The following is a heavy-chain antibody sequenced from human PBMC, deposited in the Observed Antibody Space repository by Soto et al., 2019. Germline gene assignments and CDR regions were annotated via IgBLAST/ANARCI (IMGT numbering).Heavy chain of an antibody. CDR3: AREGVAPYYYYGMDV. CDR2: ISSYNGAT. CDR1: GYTFTRSG. D-gene: IGHD5-12*01. J-gene: IGHJ6*04. Sequence: QVQLVQSGAEVKKPGASVKVSCKASGYTFTRSGISWVRQAPGQGPEWMGWISSYNGATNYAQTLQGRVTMTTDTSTSTAYMELRSLRSDDTAVNYFAREGVAPYYYYGMDVWGKGPPVTVSS. V-gene: IGHV1-18*01.